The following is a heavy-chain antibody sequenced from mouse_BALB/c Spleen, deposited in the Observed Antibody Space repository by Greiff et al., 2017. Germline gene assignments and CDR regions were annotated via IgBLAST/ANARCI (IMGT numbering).Heavy chain of an antibody. V-gene: IGHV5-6-5*01. CDR1: GFTFSSYA. J-gene: IGHJ1*01. CDR3: ASGGYCEYWYFDV. CDR2: ISSGGST. Sequence: EVQRVESGGGLVKPGGSLKLSCAASGFTFSSYAMSWVRQTPEKRLEWVASISSGGSTYYPDSVKGRFTNSKDNARNILYLQMSSLRSEDTAMYYCASGGYCEYWYFDVWGAGTTVTVSS. D-gene: IGHD2-3*01.